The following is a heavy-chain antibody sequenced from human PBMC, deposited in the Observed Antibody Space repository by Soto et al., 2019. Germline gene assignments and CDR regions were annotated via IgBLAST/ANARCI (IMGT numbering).Heavy chain of an antibody. V-gene: IGHV3-7*03. D-gene: IGHD5-18*01. CDR2: IKQDGSEK. Sequence: EVQLVESGGGLVQPGGSLRLSCAASGFTFSSYWMSWVRQAPGKGLEWVANIKQDGSEKYYVDSVKGRFTISRDNAKNSLYLQMKSLRAEDTAVYYCARDSEGSYGYGPFDYWGQGTLVTVSS. CDR1: GFTFSSYW. J-gene: IGHJ4*02. CDR3: ARDSEGSYGYGPFDY.